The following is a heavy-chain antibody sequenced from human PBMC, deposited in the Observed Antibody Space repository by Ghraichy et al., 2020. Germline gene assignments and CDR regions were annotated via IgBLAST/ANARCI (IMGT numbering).Heavy chain of an antibody. CDR3: ARDPGTSPGDDWFDP. Sequence: ASVKVSCKASGDTFRIHGISWVRQASGQGLDWMGWIDFNKGNTNYAQKFQGRATMITDTSTSTVYMELRSLRLEDTAVYYCARDPGTSPGDDWFDPWGQG. J-gene: IGHJ5*02. D-gene: IGHD2-2*01. CDR1: GDTFRIHG. CDR2: IDFNKGNT. V-gene: IGHV1-18*01.